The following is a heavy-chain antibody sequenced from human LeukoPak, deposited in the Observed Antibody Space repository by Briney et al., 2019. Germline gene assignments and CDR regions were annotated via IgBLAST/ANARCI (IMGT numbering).Heavy chain of an antibody. D-gene: IGHD3-22*01. Sequence: SETLSLTCAVYGGSFSGYYWSWIRQPPGKGLEWIGEINHSGSTNYNPSLKSRVTISVDTSKNQFSLKLSSVTAADTAVYYCARTYYHDSSGYYALDVWGQGTTVTVSS. CDR3: ARTYYHDSSGYYALDV. CDR1: GGSFSGYY. V-gene: IGHV4-34*01. J-gene: IGHJ6*02. CDR2: INHSGST.